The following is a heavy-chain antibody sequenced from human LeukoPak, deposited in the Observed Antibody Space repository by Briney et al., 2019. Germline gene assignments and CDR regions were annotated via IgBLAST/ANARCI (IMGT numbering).Heavy chain of an antibody. CDR2: ITNGSTYM. CDR1: GFTFNDYS. J-gene: IGHJ4*02. CDR3: ARDQAYAFDY. D-gene: IGHD4-17*01. Sequence: GGSLRLSCVASGFTFNDYSMIWVRQAPGKGLEWVSSITNGSTYMYYADSVKGRFTISRDNAKNSLYLQMNSLRAEDTAVYYCARDQAYAFDYWGQGTLVTVSS. V-gene: IGHV3-21*01.